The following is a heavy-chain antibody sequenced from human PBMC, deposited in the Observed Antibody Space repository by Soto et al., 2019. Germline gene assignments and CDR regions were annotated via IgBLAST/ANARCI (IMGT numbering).Heavy chain of an antibody. J-gene: IGHJ4*02. CDR3: ARRYGPGFDY. CDR1: GGSISNYY. CDR2: IYYSGST. D-gene: IGHD4-17*01. V-gene: IGHV4-59*08. Sequence: PSETLSLTCTVSGGSISNYYWSWFRQTPGKGLEWIGYIYYSGSTNYNPSLKSRVTISVDTSKNQFSLKLSSVTAADTAVYYCARRYGPGFDYWGQGTLVTVSS.